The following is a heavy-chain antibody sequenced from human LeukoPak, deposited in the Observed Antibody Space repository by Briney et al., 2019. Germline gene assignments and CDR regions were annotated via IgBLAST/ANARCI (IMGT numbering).Heavy chain of an antibody. Sequence: GESLKISCKGSGYSFTSYWIGWVRQMPGKGLEWMGIIYPGDSDTRCSPSFQGQVTISADKSISTAYLQWSSLKASDTAMYYCARPPGGPDDSFGFDYWGQGTLVTVSS. CDR2: IYPGDSDT. J-gene: IGHJ4*02. CDR1: GYSFTSYW. V-gene: IGHV5-51*01. CDR3: ARPPGGPDDSFGFDY. D-gene: IGHD4-11*01.